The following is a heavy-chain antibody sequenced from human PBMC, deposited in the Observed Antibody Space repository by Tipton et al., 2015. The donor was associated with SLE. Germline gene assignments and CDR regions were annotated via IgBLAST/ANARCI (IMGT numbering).Heavy chain of an antibody. CDR1: GFTFDDFA. J-gene: IGHJ4*02. CDR2: INWNSGTI. D-gene: IGHD6-25*01. Sequence: SLRLSCSASGFTFDDFAMHWVRQAPGKGLEWVSGINWNSGTIDYADSVRGRFTISRDNAQSSLSLQMNSLTSEDTALYYCTKDLGSAAAGLFDYWGQGTLVTVSS. CDR3: TKDLGSAAAGLFDY. V-gene: IGHV3-9*01.